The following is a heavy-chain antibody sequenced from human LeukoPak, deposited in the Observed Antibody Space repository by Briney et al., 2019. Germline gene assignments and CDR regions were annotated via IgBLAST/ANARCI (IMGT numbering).Heavy chain of an antibody. CDR1: GFTFNSYN. V-gene: IGHV3-30*03. CDR3: ARDRWGIDHPGVFDY. CDR2: ISYDGSNK. D-gene: IGHD7-27*01. Sequence: QPGRSLRLSCAASGFTFNSYNIHWVRQAPGKGLEWVAVISYDGSNKYYGDSVKGRFTISRDNAKNSLYLQMNSLRAEDTAVYYCARDRWGIDHPGVFDYWGQGTLVTVSS. J-gene: IGHJ4*02.